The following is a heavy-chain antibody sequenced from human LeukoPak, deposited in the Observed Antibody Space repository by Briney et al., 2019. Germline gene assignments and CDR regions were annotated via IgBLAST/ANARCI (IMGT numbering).Heavy chain of an antibody. CDR2: IKSKTDGGTT. CDR3: TTSSSGYAFDY. Sequence: GGSLRLSCAASGLTFSNAWMSWVRQAPGKGLECVGRIKSKTDGGTTDYAAPVKGKFTISRDDSKNTLYLRMNSLKTEDTAVYYCTTSSSGYAFDYWGQGTLVTVSS. J-gene: IGHJ4*02. V-gene: IGHV3-15*01. D-gene: IGHD3-16*01. CDR1: GLTFSNAW.